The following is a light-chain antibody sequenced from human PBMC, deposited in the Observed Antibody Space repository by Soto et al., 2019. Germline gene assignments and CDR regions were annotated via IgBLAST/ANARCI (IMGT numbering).Light chain of an antibody. CDR1: QRVSSN. V-gene: IGKV3-15*01. CDR3: QQYYNWPPYT. CDR2: GAS. J-gene: IGKJ2*01. Sequence: EIVMTQSPATLSVSPGDRATLSCRASQRVSSNLAWYQQKSGQAPRLLIYGASTRATGIPARFSGSGSGTEFTLTISSLQSEDFAVYYCQQYYNWPPYTFGQGTKLEIK.